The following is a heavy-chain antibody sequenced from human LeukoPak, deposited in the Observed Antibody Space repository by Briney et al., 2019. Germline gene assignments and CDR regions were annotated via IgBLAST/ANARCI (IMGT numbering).Heavy chain of an antibody. Sequence: SQTLSLTCTVSGGSISSGDYYWSWIRQPPGKGLEWIGYIYYSGSTYYNPSPKSRVTISVDTSKNQFSLKLCSVTAADTAVYYCARESREQQLVLDYWGQGTLVTVSS. CDR2: IYYSGST. CDR1: GGSISSGDYY. D-gene: IGHD6-13*01. V-gene: IGHV4-30-4*01. CDR3: ARESREQQLVLDY. J-gene: IGHJ4*02.